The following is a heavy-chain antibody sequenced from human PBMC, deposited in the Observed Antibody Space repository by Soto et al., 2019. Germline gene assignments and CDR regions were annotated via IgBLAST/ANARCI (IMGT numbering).Heavy chain of an antibody. CDR1: GYTFTNYG. Sequence: ASVKVSCKASGYTFTNYGISCVRQAPGQGREWMGWISADNGNTKYAQKLQGRVTMTTDTSTSTAYMERRSLRSDDTAVYYCARGVGSGSYYNQYNWFDPWGQGTLVTVSS. CDR3: ARGVGSGSYYNQYNWFDP. J-gene: IGHJ5*02. CDR2: ISADNGNT. V-gene: IGHV1-18*01. D-gene: IGHD3-10*01.